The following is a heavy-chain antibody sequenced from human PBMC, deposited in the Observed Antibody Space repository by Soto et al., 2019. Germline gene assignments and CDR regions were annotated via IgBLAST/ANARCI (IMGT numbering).Heavy chain of an antibody. CDR3: ARGGGYCSGGSCYMSGWFDP. CDR1: SDSLTSYV. D-gene: IGHD2-15*01. V-gene: IGHV1-18*01. CDR2: ISAYNGNT. Sequence: PAEIGCEASSDSLTSYVISWVLQTPGQGLEWMGWISAYNGNTNYAQKLQGRVTMTTDTSTSTAYMELRSLRSDDTAVYYCARGGGYCSGGSCYMSGWFDPWGQGTLVPVSS. J-gene: IGHJ5*02.